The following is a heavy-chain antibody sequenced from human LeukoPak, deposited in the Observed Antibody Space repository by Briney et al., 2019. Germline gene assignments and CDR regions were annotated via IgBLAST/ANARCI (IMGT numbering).Heavy chain of an antibody. CDR1: GFTFSSYA. D-gene: IGHD6-19*01. CDR2: ISFDGRNE. V-gene: IGHV3-30*04. J-gene: IGHJ3*01. Sequence: RPGGSLRLSCAASGFTFSSYAMHWVRQAPGKGLEWVAAISFDGRNEFHADSVRGRFIISRDNSKNTLYLQMNSLRADDAAVYYCARDAESRGYSSDWYWDTLDFWGQGTMVTVSS. CDR3: ARDAESRGYSSDWYWDTLDF.